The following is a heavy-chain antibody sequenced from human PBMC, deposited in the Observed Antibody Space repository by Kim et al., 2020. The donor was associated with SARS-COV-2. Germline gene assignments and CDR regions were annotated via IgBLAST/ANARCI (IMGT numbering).Heavy chain of an antibody. CDR3: LGGYYFDY. V-gene: IGHV1-3*01. CDR2: GNGDT. Sequence: GNGDTIYSQKFQGRVTFTTDTSASTGYMELSSLTFEDSAVYYCLGGYYFDYWGQGTLVTVSS. D-gene: IGHD2-15*01. J-gene: IGHJ4*02.